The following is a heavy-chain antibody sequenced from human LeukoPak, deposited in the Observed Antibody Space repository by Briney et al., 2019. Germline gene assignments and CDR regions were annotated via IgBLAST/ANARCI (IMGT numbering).Heavy chain of an antibody. CDR3: AKGHYSNA. D-gene: IGHD2-15*01. Sequence: PGGSLRLSRAASGFCFSTFWMGSVRQAPGQGLECVANIREDGSQKYYVDSVKGRFTISRDNAKNSLYLQMSSPRVEDTAVYYCAKGHYSNAWGQGTLVTVPS. J-gene: IGHJ5*02. V-gene: IGHV3-7*01. CDR2: IREDGSQK. CDR1: GFCFSTFW.